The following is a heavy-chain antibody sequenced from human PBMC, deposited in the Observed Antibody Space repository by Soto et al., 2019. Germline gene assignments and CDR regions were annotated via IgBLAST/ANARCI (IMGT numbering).Heavy chain of an antibody. Sequence: QVQLQESGSGLLKPSQTLSLDCSVSGDSLRRGFHHWGWIRQTPGKGLQLIGNIDTNGETHYDPSLRNRLNMSIVTTESRFSLKVTSVTAADTAVYYCARGTVYYCPNDKCGFFFDHWGQGALVTVTS. J-gene: IGHJ4*02. CDR2: IDTNGET. CDR3: ARGTVYYCPNDKCGFFFDH. CDR1: GDSLRRGFHH. V-gene: IGHV4-31*03. D-gene: IGHD2-8*01.